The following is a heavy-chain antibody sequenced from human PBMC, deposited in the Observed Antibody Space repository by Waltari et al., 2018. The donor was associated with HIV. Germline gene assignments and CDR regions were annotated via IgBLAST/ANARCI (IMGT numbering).Heavy chain of an antibody. CDR3: ARSFSGYSNYFDP. Sequence: QLQLQESGPGLVKSSETLSLTCTVSGGSMTSSSYYWVWIRQPPGKGLEWIGSMSYSGSTDNNASLRSRLTISVDTSKNQFSLKLTSVTAADTAMYYCARSFSGYSNYFDPWGQGTLVTVSS. CDR1: GGSMTSSSYY. V-gene: IGHV4-39*01. D-gene: IGHD4-4*01. CDR2: MSYSGST. J-gene: IGHJ5*02.